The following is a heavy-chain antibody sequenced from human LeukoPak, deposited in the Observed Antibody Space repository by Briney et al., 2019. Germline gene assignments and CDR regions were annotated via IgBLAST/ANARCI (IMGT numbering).Heavy chain of an antibody. CDR1: GYSISSGYY. CDR3: ARDPSGYYYNPPFVDD. D-gene: IGHD5-12*01. CDR2: IYHSGST. V-gene: IGHV4-38-2*02. J-gene: IGHJ4*02. Sequence: SETLSLTCAVSGYSISSGYYWGWIRQPPGKGLEWIGRIYHSGSTYYNPPLKSRVTISVDTSKNQFSLKLSSVTAADTAVYYCARDPSGYYYNPPFVDDWGQGTLVTVSS.